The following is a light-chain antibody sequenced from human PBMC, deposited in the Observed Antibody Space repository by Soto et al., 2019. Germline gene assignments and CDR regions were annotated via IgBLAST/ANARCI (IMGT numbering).Light chain of an antibody. CDR2: GAS. V-gene: IGKV3-15*01. J-gene: IGKJ1*01. CDR3: QQYNNWPRV. CDR1: QSVSSN. Sequence: EIVMTQSPATLSVSPGGRATLSCRASQSVSSNLAWYQQKPGQAPRLLIYGASTRATGIPARFSGSGSGTEFTLTISSLQSEDFAVYYCQQYNNWPRVFGQGTKVDIK.